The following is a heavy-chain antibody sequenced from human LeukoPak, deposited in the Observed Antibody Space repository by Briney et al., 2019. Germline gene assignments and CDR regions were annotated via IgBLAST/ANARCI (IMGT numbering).Heavy chain of an antibody. V-gene: IGHV3-30-3*01. CDR1: GFTSSGYV. J-gene: IGHJ4*02. CDR3: AREQGRSSSLDY. Sequence: GKSLRLSCAGSGFTSSGYVMHWVRQAPGKGLEWVACILYDGATKYHADSVKGRFTISRDNSKNTLFLEMNSLIPEDSAVYYCAREQGRSSSLDYWGQGTLVTVSS. CDR2: ILYDGATK. D-gene: IGHD6-19*01.